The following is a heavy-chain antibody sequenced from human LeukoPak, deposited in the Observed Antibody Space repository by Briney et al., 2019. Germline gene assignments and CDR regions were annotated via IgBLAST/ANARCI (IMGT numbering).Heavy chain of an antibody. CDR3: ARDTPLAGLDAFDI. V-gene: IGHV3-21*01. J-gene: IGHJ3*02. CDR2: ISSSSSYI. CDR1: GFTFSSYA. D-gene: IGHD2-15*01. Sequence: GSLRLSCAASGFTFSSYAMSWVRQVPGKGLEWVSSISSSSSYIYYADSVKGRFTISRDNAKNSLYLQMNSLRAEDTAVYYCARDTPLAGLDAFDIWGQGTMVTVSS.